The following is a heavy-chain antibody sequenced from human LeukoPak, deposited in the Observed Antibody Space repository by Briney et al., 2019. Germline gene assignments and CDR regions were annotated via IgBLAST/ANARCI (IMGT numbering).Heavy chain of an antibody. Sequence: GGSLRLSCAASGFTFSSYSMNWVRQAPGKGLEWVSYISSSSSTIYYADSVKGRFTISRDNAKNSLYLQMNSLRAEDTAVYYCARDPSYYDSSGYYDYWGQGTLVTVSS. CDR2: ISSSSSTI. V-gene: IGHV3-48*04. D-gene: IGHD3-22*01. CDR3: ARDPSYYDSSGYYDY. J-gene: IGHJ4*02. CDR1: GFTFSSYS.